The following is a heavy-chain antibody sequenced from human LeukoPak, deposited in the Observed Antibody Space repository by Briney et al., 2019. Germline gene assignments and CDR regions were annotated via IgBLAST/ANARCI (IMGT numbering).Heavy chain of an antibody. V-gene: IGHV3-33*01. CDR1: GFSFSSYG. D-gene: IGHD5-18*01. CDR2: IWYDGTNK. Sequence: SGGSLRLSCAASGFSFSSYGMHWVRQAPGKGLEWVAVIWYDGTNKYYADSVKGRFTISRDNSKNTLYLQMNSLRAEDTAVYYCARVQRGFSYSKYYFDYWGQGTLVTVSS. J-gene: IGHJ4*02. CDR3: ARVQRGFSYSKYYFDY.